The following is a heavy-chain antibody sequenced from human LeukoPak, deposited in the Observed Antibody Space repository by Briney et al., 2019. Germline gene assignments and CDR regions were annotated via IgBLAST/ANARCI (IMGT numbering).Heavy chain of an antibody. CDR3: ARAFDY. CDR1: GFTFSDYW. Sequence: GGSLRLSCAASGFTFSDYWMSWVRQAPGKGLEWVSYISNSGNTIYYADSVKGRFTIFRDNAKNSLYLQMNSLRAEDTAVYYCARAFDYWGQGTLVTVSS. V-gene: IGHV3-11*04. CDR2: ISNSGNTI. J-gene: IGHJ4*02.